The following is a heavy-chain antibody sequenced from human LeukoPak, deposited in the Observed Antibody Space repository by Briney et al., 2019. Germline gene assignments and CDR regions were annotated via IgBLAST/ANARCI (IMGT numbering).Heavy chain of an antibody. CDR1: GDSITKYY. V-gene: IGHV4-59*08. Sequence: SETLSLTCSVSGDSITKYYWGWIRQPPGKGLEWIGYIYYSGTTNYNPSLTSRVTMSVNTSKNQFSLNLSSVTAADTAVYYCATSPGTTGTTWGQGTLVTVSS. CDR2: IYYSGTT. J-gene: IGHJ4*02. D-gene: IGHD1-1*01. CDR3: ATSPGTTGTT.